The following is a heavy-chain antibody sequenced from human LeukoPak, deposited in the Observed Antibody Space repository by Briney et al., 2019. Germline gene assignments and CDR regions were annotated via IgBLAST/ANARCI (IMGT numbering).Heavy chain of an antibody. CDR3: ATQVVATMGVYYFDY. Sequence: APVKVSCKVSGYTLTELSMHWVRQAPGKGLEWMGGFDPEDGETIYAQKFQGRVTMTEDTSTNTAYMELSSLRSEDTAVYYCATQVVATMGVYYFDYWGQGTLVTVSS. CDR2: FDPEDGET. J-gene: IGHJ4*02. V-gene: IGHV1-24*01. D-gene: IGHD5-12*01. CDR1: GYTLTELS.